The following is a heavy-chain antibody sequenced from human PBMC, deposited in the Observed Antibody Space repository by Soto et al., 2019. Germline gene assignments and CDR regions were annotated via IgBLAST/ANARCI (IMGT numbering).Heavy chain of an antibody. V-gene: IGHV3-23*01. CDR2: ISGNGIAT. CDR3: AREGLLWFGELIRNYYNYAMDV. Sequence: GGSLRLSCEASGFIFSDHAMSWVRQAPGKGLEWVSAISGNGIATYYADSVKGRFTISRDNAKNSLYLQMNNLRDEDTAVYYCAREGLLWFGELIRNYYNYAMDVWGQGTTVTVSS. CDR1: GFIFSDHA. D-gene: IGHD3-10*01. J-gene: IGHJ6*02.